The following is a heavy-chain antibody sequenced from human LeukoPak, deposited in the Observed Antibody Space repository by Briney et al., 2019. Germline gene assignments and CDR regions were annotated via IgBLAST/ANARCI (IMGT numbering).Heavy chain of an antibody. D-gene: IGHD3-9*01. CDR2: ISTYNGDT. V-gene: IGHV1-18*01. J-gene: IGHJ5*02. CDR1: GYPFTTYG. Sequence: ASVKVSCKASGYPFTTYGIDWVRLAPGQGLEWMGWISTYNGDTNYAQKFQGRVTMTTDTSTNTAYIELRSLTSDDTAAYYCAREWWGYDVLTGDNWFDPWGQGTLVIVSS. CDR3: AREWWGYDVLTGDNWFDP.